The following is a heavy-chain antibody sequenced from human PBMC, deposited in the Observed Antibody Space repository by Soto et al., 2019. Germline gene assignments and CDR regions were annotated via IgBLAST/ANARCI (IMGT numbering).Heavy chain of an antibody. CDR2: IYYSGST. D-gene: IGHD6-13*01. V-gene: IGHV4-59*01. CDR3: ARATYAAAGTDFDY. CDR1: GGSISSYY. J-gene: IGHJ4*02. Sequence: SETLSLTCTVSGGSISSYYWSWIRQPPGKGLEWIGYIYYSGSTNYNPSLKSRVTISVDTSKNQFSLKLSSVTAADTAVYYCARATYAAAGTDFDYWGQGTLVTVSS.